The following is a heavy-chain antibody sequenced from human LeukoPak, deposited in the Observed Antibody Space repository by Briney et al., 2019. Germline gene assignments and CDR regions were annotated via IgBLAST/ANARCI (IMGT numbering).Heavy chain of an antibody. J-gene: IGHJ6*04. CDR3: ARGGLYSAGSKYYYYYYGMDV. D-gene: IGHD2-8*01. V-gene: IGHV3-30*04. CDR2: ISYDGSNK. CDR1: GFTFSSYA. Sequence: GGSLRLSCAASGFTFSSYAMHWVRQAPGKGLEWVAAISYDGSNKYYADSVKGRFTISRDNSKNTLYLQMNSLRAEDTAVYYCARGGLYSAGSKYYYYYYGMDVWGKGTTVTVSS.